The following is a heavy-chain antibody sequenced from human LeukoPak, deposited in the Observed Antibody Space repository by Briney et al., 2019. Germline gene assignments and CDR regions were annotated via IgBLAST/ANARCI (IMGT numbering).Heavy chain of an antibody. CDR1: GFPFSSYA. CDR2: ISSNGGST. Sequence: PGGSLRLSCAASGFPFSSYAMHWVRQAPGKGLEYVSAISSNGGSTYYANSVKGRFTISRDNSKNTLYLQMGSLRAEDMAVYYCARAVGRRGSDVWGKGTTVTVSS. D-gene: IGHD5-12*01. J-gene: IGHJ6*04. CDR3: ARAVGRRGSDV. V-gene: IGHV3-64*01.